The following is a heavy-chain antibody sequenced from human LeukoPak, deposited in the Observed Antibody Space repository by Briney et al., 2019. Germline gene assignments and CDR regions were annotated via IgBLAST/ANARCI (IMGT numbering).Heavy chain of an antibody. Sequence: ASVKVSCKASGYIFTSYHMLWVRQAPGQGLEWMGIINPSGGGARYAQKLQGRITMTRDTSTSTVYKELSSLRPDDTAVYYCAREAVAGTGADWGQGTLVTVSS. J-gene: IGHJ4*02. CDR2: INPSGGGA. CDR1: GYIFTSYH. V-gene: IGHV1-46*04. D-gene: IGHD6-13*01. CDR3: AREAVAGTGAD.